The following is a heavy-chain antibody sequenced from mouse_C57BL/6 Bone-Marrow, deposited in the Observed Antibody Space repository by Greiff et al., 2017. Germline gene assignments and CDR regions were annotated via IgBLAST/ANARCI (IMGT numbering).Heavy chain of an antibody. V-gene: IGHV14-4*01. Sequence: VQLQQSGAELVRPGASVKLSCRASGFNIKDDSMHWVKQRPEQGLEWIGWIDPENGDTEYASKFQGKATITADTSSNTAYMQLSSLTSEDTAVYYCTTDYECDLAGFAYWGQGTLVTVSA. CDR3: TTDYECDLAGFAY. CDR1: GFNIKDDS. J-gene: IGHJ3*01. CDR2: IDPENGDT. D-gene: IGHD2-4*01.